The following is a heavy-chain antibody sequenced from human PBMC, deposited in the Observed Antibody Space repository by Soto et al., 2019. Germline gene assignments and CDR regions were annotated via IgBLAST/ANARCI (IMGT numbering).Heavy chain of an antibody. Sequence: PSETLSLTCTVSVGSISSEGYYWSWFRQLPGKGLEWIGDIYYSGTTYHNPSLRSRLTISGDASKNQFSLKLSSVTAADTALYYCARGRGYSYGPYYFDYWGQGTLVTVSS. V-gene: IGHV4-31*03. CDR1: VGSISSEGYY. J-gene: IGHJ4*02. D-gene: IGHD5-18*01. CDR3: ARGRGYSYGPYYFDY. CDR2: IYYSGTT.